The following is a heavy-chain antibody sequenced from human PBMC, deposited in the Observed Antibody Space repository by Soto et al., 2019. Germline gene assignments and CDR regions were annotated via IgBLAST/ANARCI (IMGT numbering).Heavy chain of an antibody. CDR1: GYSFTSYW. CDR2: IYPGDSDT. D-gene: IGHD2-15*01. V-gene: IGHV5-51*01. Sequence: GESLKISCKGSGYSFTSYWIGWVRQMPGKGLEWMGIIYPGDSDTRYSPSFQGQVTISADKSISTAYLQWSSLKASDTAMYYCARHRWDCSGGGCYSWWFDPWGQGTLVTVSS. J-gene: IGHJ5*02. CDR3: ARHRWDCSGGGCYSWWFDP.